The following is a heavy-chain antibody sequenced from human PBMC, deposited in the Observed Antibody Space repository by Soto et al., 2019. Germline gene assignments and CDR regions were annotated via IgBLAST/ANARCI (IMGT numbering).Heavy chain of an antibody. CDR2: IHTGGAT. CDR3: VRGVNDDS. J-gene: IGHJ4*02. CDR1: GFSVGGNP. Sequence: EVKLVESGGGLMQPGGSLRLSCAASGFSVGGNPMTWVRQAPGKGLEWVAVIHTGGATFYADPVKGRFTISRDNYKNTVYLQMNSLTVGDTAMYFCVRGVNDDSWGQGTLVTVSS. V-gene: IGHV3-53*01. D-gene: IGHD1-1*01.